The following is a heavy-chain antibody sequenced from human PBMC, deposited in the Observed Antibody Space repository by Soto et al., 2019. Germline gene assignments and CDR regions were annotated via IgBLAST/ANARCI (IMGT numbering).Heavy chain of an antibody. CDR1: GGSFSGYY. V-gene: IGHV4-34*01. CDR2: INHSGST. CDR3: ARGREGYSSSTSCSGSWFDP. J-gene: IGHJ5*02. D-gene: IGHD2-2*01. Sequence: SSETLSLTCAVYGGSFSGYYWSWLRQPSGKGQEWIGEINHSGSTNYNPSLKSRVTISVDTSKNQFSLKLSSVTAADTAVCYCARGREGYSSSTSCSGSWFDPWGQGTLVTVSS.